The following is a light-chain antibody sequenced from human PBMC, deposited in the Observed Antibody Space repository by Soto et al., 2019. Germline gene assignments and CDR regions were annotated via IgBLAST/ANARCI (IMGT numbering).Light chain of an antibody. CDR3: MQGTHWPPYT. CDR2: KVS. V-gene: IGKV2-30*01. Sequence: VVMTQSPLSLPVTLGQPASISCRSSQSLAYSDGNTYLNWFQQRPGQSPRRLIYKVSNRDSGVPDRFGGSGSGTDFTLKISRVEAEDVGVYYCMQGTHWPPYTFGQGTKLEIK. CDR1: QSLAYSDGNTY. J-gene: IGKJ2*01.